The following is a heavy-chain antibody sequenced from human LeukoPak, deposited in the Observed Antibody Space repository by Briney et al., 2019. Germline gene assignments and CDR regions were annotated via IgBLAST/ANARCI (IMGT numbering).Heavy chain of an antibody. D-gene: IGHD3-10*01. Sequence: GGSLRLSCAASGFTFSNYWINWVRQAPGKGLGWVANIKQDGSEKSYVDPVKGRFTISRDNTKNSLYLQMNSLRAEDTAVYYCARGNSGAFDIWGRGTMVTVSS. CDR2: IKQDGSEK. V-gene: IGHV3-7*01. CDR3: ARGNSGAFDI. J-gene: IGHJ3*02. CDR1: GFTFSNYW.